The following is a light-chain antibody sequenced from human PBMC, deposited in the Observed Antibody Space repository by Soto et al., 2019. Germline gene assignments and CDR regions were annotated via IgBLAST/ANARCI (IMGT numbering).Light chain of an antibody. CDR3: CSYAGSSTYV. Sequence: QSALTQPASVSGSPGQSITISCTGTSSDVGNYNLVSWYQQHPGKAPKLMIYEGSKRPSGVSNRFSGAKSGNTASLTISGLQAEDESDYYCCSYAGSSTYVFRTGTKLTVL. J-gene: IGLJ1*01. V-gene: IGLV2-23*01. CDR1: SSDVGNYNL. CDR2: EGS.